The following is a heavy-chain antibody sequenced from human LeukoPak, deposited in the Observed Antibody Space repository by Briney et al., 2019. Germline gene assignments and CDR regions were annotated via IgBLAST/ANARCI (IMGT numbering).Heavy chain of an antibody. CDR1: GFSFNDYA. V-gene: IGHV3-9*01. J-gene: IGHJ4*02. Sequence: TGGSLRLSCAASGFSFNDYAMHWVRQAPGKGLEWVSGITWNSGSIGYADSVKGRFTISRDNSKNTLYLQMNSLRAEDTAIYYCARDGEGVLGFDHWGQGTLVTVSS. CDR2: ITWNSGSI. CDR3: ARDGEGVLGFDH. D-gene: IGHD2-8*02.